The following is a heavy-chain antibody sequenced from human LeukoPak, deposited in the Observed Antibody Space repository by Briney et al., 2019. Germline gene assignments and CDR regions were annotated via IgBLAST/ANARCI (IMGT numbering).Heavy chain of an antibody. CDR2: MNSNSGNT. D-gene: IGHD4-11*01. V-gene: IGHV1-8*01. CDR3: ARGYDYLYAEYFQH. CDR1: GYTFTSYD. Sequence: GASVKVSCKASGYTFTSYDINWVRQATGQGREWMGWMNSNSGNTGYAQKFQGRVTMTRNSSISTAYMELSSLRSEDTAVYYCARGYDYLYAEYFQHWGQGTLSPSPQ. J-gene: IGHJ1*01.